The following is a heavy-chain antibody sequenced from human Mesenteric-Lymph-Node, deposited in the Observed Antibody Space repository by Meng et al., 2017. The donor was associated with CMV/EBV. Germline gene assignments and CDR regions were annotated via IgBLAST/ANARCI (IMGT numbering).Heavy chain of an antibody. Sequence: GGSLRLSCTASGFTLASYAISWVRQAPGKGPEWVGFIRSKAYSGTTEYAASVKGRFIISRDDSKSIAYLQMNSLKTEDTALYYCTRVTSGWSDYDYLYFGYWGQGTLVTVSS. D-gene: IGHD5-12*01. V-gene: IGHV3-49*04. CDR1: GFTLASYA. CDR2: IRSKAYSGTT. CDR3: TRVTSGWSDYDYLYFGY. J-gene: IGHJ4*02.